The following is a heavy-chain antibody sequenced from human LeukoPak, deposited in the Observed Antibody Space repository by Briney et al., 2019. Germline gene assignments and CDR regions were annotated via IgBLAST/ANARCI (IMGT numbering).Heavy chain of an antibody. CDR1: GFTFSSYN. V-gene: IGHV3-21*01. CDR3: ARDLSGQDSGY. Sequence: GGSLRLSCAASGFTFSSYNMNWVRQAPGKGLEWVSSISTSSSYIYYADSVKGRFTISRNNAKNTLYLQMNSLRAEDTAVYYCARDLSGQDSGYWGQGTLVTVSS. D-gene: IGHD2/OR15-2a*01. J-gene: IGHJ4*02. CDR2: ISTSSSYI.